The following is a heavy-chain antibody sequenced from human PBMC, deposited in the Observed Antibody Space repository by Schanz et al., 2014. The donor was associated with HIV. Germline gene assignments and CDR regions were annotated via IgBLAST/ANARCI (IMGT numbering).Heavy chain of an antibody. CDR2: IKTSGGTT. Sequence: QVHLVQSGAEVKKPGASVKVSCKASGYTFTRDYIHWVRQAPGQGLEWMGMIKTSGGTTTYAQKFQGRVTLTRDTTATTVYMELSSLKSEDTAVYNCAKDGRGGDYDFWSGYEYNWFDPWGQGNLVTVSS. D-gene: IGHD3-3*01. CDR1: GYTFTRDY. J-gene: IGHJ5*02. V-gene: IGHV1-46*01. CDR3: AKDGRGGDYDFWSGYEYNWFDP.